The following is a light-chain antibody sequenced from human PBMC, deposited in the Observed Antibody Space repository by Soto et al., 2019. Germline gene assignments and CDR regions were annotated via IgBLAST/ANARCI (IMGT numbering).Light chain of an antibody. V-gene: IGLV3-21*04. J-gene: IGLJ2*01. CDR3: QVWDSGSAHGV. CDR1: NIGSKG. Sequence: SYELTQPRSVSVAPGPTASISCGGKNIGSKGVHWYQQKPGQAPVLVIYSDTDLPPVIPERFSGSNSANLATLTISRVEAGDESDYYCQVWDSGSAHGVFGGGTKLDRP. CDR2: SDT.